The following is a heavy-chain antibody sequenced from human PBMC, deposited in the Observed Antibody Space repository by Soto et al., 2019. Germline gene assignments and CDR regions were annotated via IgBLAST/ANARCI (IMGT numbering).Heavy chain of an antibody. V-gene: IGHV3-7*01. CDR3: AREYSKGASGYDPNYYFCYYYMEV. CDR2: INQDGSEK. Sequence: EVQLVESGGGLVQPGGSLRLSCAASGFTFTNYWMSWVRQAPGKGLEWVANINQDGSEKYYVASVKGRFTISRDHARHSLFLQMNSLRGEDTAVYYCAREYSKGASGYDPNYYFCYYYMEVWGKGTTVTVSS. CDR1: GFTFTNYW. D-gene: IGHD5-12*01. J-gene: IGHJ6*03.